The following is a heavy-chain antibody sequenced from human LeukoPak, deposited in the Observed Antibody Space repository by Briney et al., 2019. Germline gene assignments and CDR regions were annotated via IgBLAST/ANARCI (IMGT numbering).Heavy chain of an antibody. CDR1: GYTLTELS. Sequence: ASVKVSCKVSGYTLTELSMHWVRQAPGKGLEWMGGFDPEDGETIYAQKFQGRVTMTEDTSTDTAYMELSSLRSEDTAVYYCATVPRAAYYFDYWGQGTLVTVSS. CDR3: ATVPRAAYYFDY. CDR2: FDPEDGET. J-gene: IGHJ4*02. V-gene: IGHV1-24*01. D-gene: IGHD2-15*01.